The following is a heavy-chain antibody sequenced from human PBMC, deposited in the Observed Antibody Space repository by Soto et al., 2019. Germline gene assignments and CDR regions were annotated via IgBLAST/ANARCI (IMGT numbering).Heavy chain of an antibody. CDR2: INPSGGST. J-gene: IGHJ4*02. CDR3: ARGGDGYNFGAVY. V-gene: IGHV1-46*01. CDR1: GYTFTSYY. D-gene: IGHD2-21*01. Sequence: ASVKVSCKASGYTFTSYYMHWVRQAPGQGLEWMGIINPSGGSTSYAQKFQGRVTVTGDESTNTVYMELRSLRSEDTAVYYCARGGDGYNFGAVYWGQGTPVTVSS.